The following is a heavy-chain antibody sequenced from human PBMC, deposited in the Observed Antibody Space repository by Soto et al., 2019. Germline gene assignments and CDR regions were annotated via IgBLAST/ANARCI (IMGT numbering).Heavy chain of an antibody. CDR2: IYYSGST. J-gene: IGHJ5*02. D-gene: IGHD2-2*01. CDR1: GGSISSYY. Sequence: SETLSLTCTVSGGSISSYYWSWIRQPPGKGLEWIGYIYYSGSTNYNPSLKSRVTISVDTSKNQFSLKLSSVTAADTAVYYCARDVLYCSSTSCQSRGWFDPWGQGTLLTSPQ. V-gene: IGHV4-59*01. CDR3: ARDVLYCSSTSCQSRGWFDP.